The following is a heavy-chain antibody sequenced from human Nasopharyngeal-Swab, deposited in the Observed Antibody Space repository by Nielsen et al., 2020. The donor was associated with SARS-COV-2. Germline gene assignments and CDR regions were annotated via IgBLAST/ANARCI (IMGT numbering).Heavy chain of an antibody. CDR1: GLTVHTTW. D-gene: IGHD6-6*01. J-gene: IGHJ5*02. V-gene: IGHV3-74*01. CDR2: INGDGSGT. Sequence: GESLKISCAASGLTVHTTWMHWVRQAPGQGLVWVARINGDGSGTAYAASVKGRFTISKDSAKNTLYLQMSSLRVEDTAVYYCARDRPGGVAARPWFDPRGQGTLVTVSS. CDR3: ARDRPGGVAARPWFDP.